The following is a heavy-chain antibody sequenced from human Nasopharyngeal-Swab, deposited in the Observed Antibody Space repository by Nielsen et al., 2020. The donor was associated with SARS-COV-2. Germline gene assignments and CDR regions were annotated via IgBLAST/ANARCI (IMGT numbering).Heavy chain of an antibody. CDR1: GGTFTTYT. Sequence: SVQVSCKAYGGTFTTYTISWVRQSPGQGLEWMGGIIPILDKPNYAQKFQGRVTITADRSTSTAYMELSSLRSEDTAVYFCARDLQGALNYYVMDVWGQGTTVTVSS. CDR2: IIPILDKP. J-gene: IGHJ6*02. V-gene: IGHV1-69*10. D-gene: IGHD1-26*01. CDR3: ARDLQGALNYYVMDV.